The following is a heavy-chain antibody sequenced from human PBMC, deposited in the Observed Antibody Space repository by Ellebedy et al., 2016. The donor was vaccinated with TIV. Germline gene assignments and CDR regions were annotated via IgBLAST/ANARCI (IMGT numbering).Heavy chain of an antibody. CDR2: IYYSGAT. CDR1: GGSLTNHF. Sequence: MPSETLSLTCTVSGGSLTNHFWSWIRQPPGKGLEWIASIYYSGATNYNPSLKSRVTISVDTSKNQISLTLMSSVSAADTAVYYCARVAITAAVGGGFFDLWGRGTLVTVSS. V-gene: IGHV4-59*11. CDR3: ARVAITAAVGGGFFDL. D-gene: IGHD6-13*01. J-gene: IGHJ2*01.